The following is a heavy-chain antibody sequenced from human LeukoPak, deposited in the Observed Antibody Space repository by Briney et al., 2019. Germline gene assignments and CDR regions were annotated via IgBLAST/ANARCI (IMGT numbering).Heavy chain of an antibody. D-gene: IGHD4-17*01. Sequence: GKSLKISCQGSGYSFTSYWIVWVRQMPGQGLEYMGIIHPGDSNTKYSPSFEGQVIISVDKSISTAYLQWSSLKASDSAMYYCVRSPRKFWYLDLWGRGTLVSVSS. J-gene: IGHJ2*01. CDR2: IHPGDSNT. CDR3: VRSPRKFWYLDL. CDR1: GYSFTSYW. V-gene: IGHV5-51*03.